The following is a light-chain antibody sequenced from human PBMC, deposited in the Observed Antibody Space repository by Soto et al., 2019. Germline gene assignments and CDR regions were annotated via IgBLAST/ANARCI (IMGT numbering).Light chain of an antibody. J-gene: IGKJ3*01. CDR1: QSVSSY. CDR3: QQRSNWPPL. V-gene: IGKV3-11*01. Sequence: EFVLTQSPATLSLSPGERATLSCRASQSVSSYLAWYQQKPGQAPRLLIYDASNRATGIPARFSGSGSGTDFTLTISSLEPEDFAVYYCQQRSNWPPLFGPGTKVDIK. CDR2: DAS.